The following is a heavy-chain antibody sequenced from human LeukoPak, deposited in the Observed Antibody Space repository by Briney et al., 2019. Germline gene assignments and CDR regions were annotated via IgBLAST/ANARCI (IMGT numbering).Heavy chain of an antibody. V-gene: IGHV1-69*13. D-gene: IGHD5-18*01. CDR1: GGTFSSYA. CDR3: AIADTAMVIPLLGYYYGMDV. Sequence: SVKVSFTASGGTFSSYAISWVRQAPGQGLEWMGGIIPIFGTANYAQKFQGRVTITADESTSTAYMELSSLRSEDTAVHYCAIADTAMVIPLLGYYYGMDVWXQXXTVXVSS. CDR2: IIPIFGTA. J-gene: IGHJ6*01.